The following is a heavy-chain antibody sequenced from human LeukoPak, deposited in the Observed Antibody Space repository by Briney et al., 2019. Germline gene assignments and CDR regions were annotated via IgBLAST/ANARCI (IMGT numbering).Heavy chain of an antibody. V-gene: IGHV3-21*01. J-gene: IGHJ4*02. CDR1: GFTFSGYS. CDR2: ISSSSSYI. Sequence: GGSLRLSCAASGFTFSGYSMNWVRQAPGKGLEWVSSISSSSSYIYYADSVKGRFTISRDNAKNSLYLQMNSLRAEDTAVYYCATNIMGPRCFDYWGQGTLVSLSS. CDR3: ATNIMGPRCFDY. D-gene: IGHD5-12*01.